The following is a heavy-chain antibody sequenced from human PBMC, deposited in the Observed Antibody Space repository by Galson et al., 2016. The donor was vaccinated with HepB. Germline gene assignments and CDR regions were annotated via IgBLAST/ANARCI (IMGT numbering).Heavy chain of an antibody. CDR3: ARQAAAGTLDYYYYGMDV. J-gene: IGHJ6*02. CDR1: GYSFTSYW. Sequence: QSGAEVKKPGESLKISCKGSGYSFTSYWIGWVRQMPGKGLEWMGIIYPGDSDTRYSPSFQGQVTISADKSISTAYLQWSSLKASDTAMYYCARQAAAGTLDYYYYGMDVGGQGTTVTVSS. CDR2: IYPGDSDT. V-gene: IGHV5-51*01. D-gene: IGHD6-13*01.